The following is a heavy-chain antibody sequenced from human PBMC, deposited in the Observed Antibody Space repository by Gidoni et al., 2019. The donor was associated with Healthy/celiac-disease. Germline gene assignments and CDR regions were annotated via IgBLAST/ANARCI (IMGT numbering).Heavy chain of an antibody. V-gene: IGHV3-33*01. D-gene: IGHD6-19*01. CDR3: ARSPEAYSSGWSTLGY. J-gene: IGHJ4*02. CDR2: IWYDGSNK. CDR1: GFTFSSYG. Sequence: QVQLVESGGGVVQPGRSLRLSCAASGFTFSSYGMHWVRQAPGKGLEWVAVIWYDGSNKYYADSVKGRFTISRDNSKNTLYLQMNSLRAEDTAVYYCARSPEAYSSGWSTLGYWGQGTLVTVSS.